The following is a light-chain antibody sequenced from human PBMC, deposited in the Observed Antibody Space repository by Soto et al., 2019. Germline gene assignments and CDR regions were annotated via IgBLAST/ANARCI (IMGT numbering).Light chain of an antibody. CDR1: SSDVGGYNY. CDR3: SSYTGSSTYV. Sequence: QSVLTXPASVSGSPGQSITISCTGTSSDVGGYNYVSWYQQHPGKAPKLMIYDVSNRPSGVSNRFSGSKSGNTASLTISGLQAEDESDYYCSSYTGSSTYVFGTGTKVTVL. CDR2: DVS. V-gene: IGLV2-14*03. J-gene: IGLJ1*01.